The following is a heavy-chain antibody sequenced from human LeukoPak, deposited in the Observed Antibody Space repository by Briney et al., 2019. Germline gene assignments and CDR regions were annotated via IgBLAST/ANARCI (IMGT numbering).Heavy chain of an antibody. D-gene: IGHD2-2*01. CDR3: AKVGIVVWDY. V-gene: IGHV3-23*01. J-gene: IGHJ4*02. CDR2: ISGSGGST. CDR1: GFTFSSYG. Sequence: GGTLRLSCAASGFTFSSYGMSWVRQAPGKGLEWVSAISGSGGSTYYADSVKGRFTISRDNSKNTLYLQMDSLRAEDTAVYYCAKVGIVVWDYWGQGTLVTVSS.